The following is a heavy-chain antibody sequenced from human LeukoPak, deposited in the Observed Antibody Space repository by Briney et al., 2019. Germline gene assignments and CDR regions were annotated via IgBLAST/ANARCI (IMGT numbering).Heavy chain of an antibody. CDR3: ARSPWGYCSGTSCKDNWFDP. J-gene: IGHJ5*02. CDR1: GYTFTSYD. CDR2: MNPNSGNT. Sequence: ASVKVSCKASGYTFTSYDINWVRQATGQGLEWMGWMNPNSGNTGYAQKFQGRVTITRNTSISTAYMELSSLRSEDTAVYYCARSPWGYCSGTSCKDNWFDPWGQGTLVTVSS. V-gene: IGHV1-8*02. D-gene: IGHD2-2*01.